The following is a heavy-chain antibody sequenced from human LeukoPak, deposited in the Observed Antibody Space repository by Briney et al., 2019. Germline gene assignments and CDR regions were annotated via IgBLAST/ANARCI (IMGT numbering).Heavy chain of an antibody. J-gene: IGHJ4*02. CDR1: GGSITTNTYY. Sequence: SETLSLTCTVSGGPVSGGSITTNTYYWGWIRQPPGKGLEWIGSVYYSGSSYSSPSVRGRLTMSVDTSKNQFSLKLSSVTAADTAVYYCAREAMSGIAAAYFDYWGQGTLVTVSS. CDR3: AREAMSGIAAAYFDY. D-gene: IGHD6-13*01. V-gene: IGHV4-39*02. CDR2: VYYSGSS.